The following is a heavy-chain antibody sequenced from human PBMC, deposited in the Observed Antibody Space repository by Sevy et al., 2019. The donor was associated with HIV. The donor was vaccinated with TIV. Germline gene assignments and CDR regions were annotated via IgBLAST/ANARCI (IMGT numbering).Heavy chain of an antibody. J-gene: IGHJ4*02. CDR3: TTDRLESSGITIFGVVPFDY. CDR2: IKSNTDGGTT. Sequence: GGCLRLSCAASGFTFSNAWMSWVRQAPGKGLEWVGRIKSNTDGGTTDYAAPVKGRFTISRDESKNTLYLQMNSLKTEDTAVYYRTTDRLESSGITIFGVVPFDYWGQGTLVTVSS. CDR1: GFTFSNAW. D-gene: IGHD3-3*01. V-gene: IGHV3-15*01.